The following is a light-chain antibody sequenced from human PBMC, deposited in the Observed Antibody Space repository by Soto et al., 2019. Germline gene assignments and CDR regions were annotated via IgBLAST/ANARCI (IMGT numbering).Light chain of an antibody. CDR1: QRVSSSA. V-gene: IGKV3-20*01. J-gene: IGKJ2*01. CDR3: QQYGGSPPYT. Sequence: MVLTQAPVTLSLAPGDRATLSDSASQRVSSSALAWYQPEPGQAPRLLISGASTRATGIPDTFSGSVSGTDFTLIISRLEPEDFAVYYCQQYGGSPPYTFGQGTKLEIK. CDR2: GAS.